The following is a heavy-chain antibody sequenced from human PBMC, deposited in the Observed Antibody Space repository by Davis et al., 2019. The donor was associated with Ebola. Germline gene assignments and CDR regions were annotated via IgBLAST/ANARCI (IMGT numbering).Heavy chain of an antibody. CDR3: ARDRALLYGMDV. Sequence: ASVKVSCKASGYTFTSYDINWVRQATGQGLEWMGWMNPNSGNTGYAQKFQGRVTMTRNTSISTAYMELSSLRSDDTAVYYCARDRALLYGMDVWGQGTTVTVSS. CDR2: MNPNSGNT. D-gene: IGHD1/OR15-1a*01. CDR1: GYTFTSYD. V-gene: IGHV1-8*01. J-gene: IGHJ6*02.